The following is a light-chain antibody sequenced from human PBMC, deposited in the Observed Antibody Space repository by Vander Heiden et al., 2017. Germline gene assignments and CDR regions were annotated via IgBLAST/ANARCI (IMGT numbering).Light chain of an antibody. J-gene: IGLJ2*01. V-gene: IGLV2-8*01. Sequence: QSALTQPPSASGSPGQSVAISCTGTSSDIGGYNYVSWYQQHPGKAPKLMIFEVNRRPSGIPDRFSGSKSGNTAFLTVSGLHAEDEANYYCSSYAGANNVVFGGGTKLTVL. CDR1: SSDIGGYNY. CDR3: SSYAGANNVV. CDR2: EVN.